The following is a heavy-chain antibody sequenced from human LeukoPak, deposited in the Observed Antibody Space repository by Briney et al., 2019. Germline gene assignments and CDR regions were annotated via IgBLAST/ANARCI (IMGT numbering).Heavy chain of an antibody. CDR3: ASGPYTAMRGPHYYYGMDV. CDR1: GYTFTGYD. J-gene: IGHJ6*02. Sequence: ASVKVSCTASGYTFTGYDMHWVRQAPGQGLEWMGWINPNSGGTNYAQKFQGRVTMTRDTSISTAYMELSRLRSDDTAVYYCASGPYTAMRGPHYYYGMDVWGQGTTVTVSS. D-gene: IGHD5-18*01. CDR2: INPNSGGT. V-gene: IGHV1-2*02.